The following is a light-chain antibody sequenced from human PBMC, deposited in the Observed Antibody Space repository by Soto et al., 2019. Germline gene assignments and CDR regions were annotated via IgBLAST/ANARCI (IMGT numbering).Light chain of an antibody. CDR3: SSYAGSNNAV. J-gene: IGLJ2*01. Sequence: QSVLTQPPSASGSPGQSVTISCTGTSSDVGGYNYVSWYQQHPGKAPKLMIYEVSKRPSGVPDRFSGSKSGNTASLTVSGPQAEDGANYYCSSYAGSNNAVFGGGTKLPAL. CDR2: EVS. CDR1: SSDVGGYNY. V-gene: IGLV2-8*01.